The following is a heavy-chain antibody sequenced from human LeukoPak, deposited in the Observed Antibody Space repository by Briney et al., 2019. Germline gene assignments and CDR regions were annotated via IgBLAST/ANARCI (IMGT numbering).Heavy chain of an antibody. CDR2: ISAYNGNT. V-gene: IGHV1-18*01. Sequence: ASVKVSCKASGYTFTSYGISWVRQAPGQGLEWMGWISAYNGNTNYAQKLQGRVTMTTDTSTSTAYMELRSLRSDDTAVYYCARSRDSSTSCCGDLDYWGQGTLDSVSS. D-gene: IGHD2-2*01. CDR3: ARSRDSSTSCCGDLDY. J-gene: IGHJ4*02. CDR1: GYTFTSYG.